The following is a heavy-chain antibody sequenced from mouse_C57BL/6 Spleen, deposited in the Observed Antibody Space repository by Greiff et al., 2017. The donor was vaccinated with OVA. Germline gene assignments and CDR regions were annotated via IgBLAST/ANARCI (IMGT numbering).Heavy chain of an antibody. CDR1: GFSLTSYG. D-gene: IGHD2-4*01. J-gene: IGHJ3*01. CDR2: IWSGGST. CDR3: ARAYDYDGFAY. V-gene: IGHV2-2*01. Sequence: QVQLKQSGPGLVQPSQSLSITCTVSGFSLTSYGVHWVRQSPGKGLEWLGVIWSGGSTDYNAAFISRLSITKDNSKSQVFFKMNSLQADDTATYCCARAYDYDGFAYWGQGTLVTVSA.